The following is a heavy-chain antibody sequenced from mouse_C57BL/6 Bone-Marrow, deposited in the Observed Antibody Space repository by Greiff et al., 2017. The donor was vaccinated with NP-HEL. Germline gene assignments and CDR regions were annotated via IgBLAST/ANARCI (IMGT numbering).Heavy chain of an antibody. CDR3: ARRDYGSCFVG. Sequence: QVQLKQSGAELARPGASVKLSCKASGYTFTSYGISWVKQRTGQGLEWIGEIYPRSGNTHYNEKFKGKATLTADKSSSTAYMELRSLTSEDSAVYFCARRDYGSCFVGWGQGTPLTVSA. CDR1: GYTFTSYG. CDR2: IYPRSGNT. D-gene: IGHD1-1*01. J-gene: IGHJ2*01. V-gene: IGHV1-81*01.